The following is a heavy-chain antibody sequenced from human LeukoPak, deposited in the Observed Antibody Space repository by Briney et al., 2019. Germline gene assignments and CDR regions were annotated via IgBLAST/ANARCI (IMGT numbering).Heavy chain of an antibody. CDR1: GYTFTSYG. Sequence: ASVKVSCKASGYTFTSYGISWVRQAPGQGLEWMGWISAYNGNTNYAQKLQGRVTMTTDTSTSTAYMELRSLRSDDTAVYYCARDQYYYGSGRLAFGDYFDYWGQGTLVTVSS. D-gene: IGHD3-10*01. CDR2: ISAYNGNT. V-gene: IGHV1-18*01. J-gene: IGHJ4*02. CDR3: ARDQYYYGSGRLAFGDYFDY.